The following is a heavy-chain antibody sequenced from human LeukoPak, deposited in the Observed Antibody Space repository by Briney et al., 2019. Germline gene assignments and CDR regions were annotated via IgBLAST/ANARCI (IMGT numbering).Heavy chain of an antibody. CDR3: AKVIRSSGWYVDY. CDR2: ITGSGNTP. V-gene: IGHV3-23*01. J-gene: IGHJ4*02. CDR1: GFTFSTSA. Sequence: GGSLRLSCAASGFTFSTSAMHWVRQAPGKGLEWVSGITGSGNTPFYADSVKGRLTISRDNSKNTLYLQMTNLRAEDTAIYYCAKVIRSSGWYVDYWGQGTLVTVSS. D-gene: IGHD6-19*01.